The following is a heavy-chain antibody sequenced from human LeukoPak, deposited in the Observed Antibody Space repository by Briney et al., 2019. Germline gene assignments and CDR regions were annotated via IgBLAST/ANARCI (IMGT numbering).Heavy chain of an antibody. CDR3: ARSYRHYCSGGSCYSYYFDY. D-gene: IGHD2-15*01. Sequence: SETLSLTCSLSGGSIISYSWSWIRKPPGKGLEWIGYISNSGSTDYNPSLKSRVTISVDTSKNQFSLKLSSVTAADTAVYYCARSYRHYCSGGSCYSYYFDYWGQGTLVNVSS. CDR2: ISNSGST. CDR1: GGSIISYS. V-gene: IGHV4-59*01. J-gene: IGHJ4*02.